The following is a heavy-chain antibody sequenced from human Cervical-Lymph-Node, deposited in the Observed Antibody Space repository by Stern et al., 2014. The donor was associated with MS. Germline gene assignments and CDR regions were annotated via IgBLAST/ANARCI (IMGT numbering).Heavy chain of an antibody. CDR2: ISSTNNT. CDR1: GFTFSIYN. J-gene: IGHJ4*02. V-gene: IGHV3-21*01. CDR3: VRDLRLDY. Sequence: EMQLVESGGDLVKPGGSLRLSCAASGFTFSIYNMNWVRQAPGKGLEWVSSISSTNNTKYADSVRGRFTISRDNTKKSLYMQMNSLRAEDTATYYCVRDLRLDYWGQGTLVTVSS.